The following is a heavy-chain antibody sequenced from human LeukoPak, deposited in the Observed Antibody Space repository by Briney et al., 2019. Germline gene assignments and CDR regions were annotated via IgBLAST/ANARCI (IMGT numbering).Heavy chain of an antibody. Sequence: ASVKVSCKASGYTFTGYYMHWVRQAPGQGLEWMGWINPNSGGTNYAQKFQGRVTMTGDTSISTAYMELSRLRSDDTAVYYCARLGYCSSTSCFDYWGQGTLVTVSS. D-gene: IGHD2-2*01. CDR2: INPNSGGT. CDR1: GYTFTGYY. V-gene: IGHV1-2*02. CDR3: ARLGYCSSTSCFDY. J-gene: IGHJ4*02.